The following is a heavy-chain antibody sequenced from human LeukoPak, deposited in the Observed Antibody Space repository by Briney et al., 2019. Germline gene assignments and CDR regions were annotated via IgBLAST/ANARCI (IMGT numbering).Heavy chain of an antibody. D-gene: IGHD5-18*01. CDR1: GYTFTGYY. V-gene: IGHV1-2*02. Sequence: ASVKVSCEASGYTFTGYYMHWVRQAPGQGLEWMGWINPNSGGTNYAQKFQGRVTMTRDTSISTAYMELSRLRSDDTAVYYCARESTIYSYGSKHNWFDPWGQGTLVTVSS. CDR2: INPNSGGT. J-gene: IGHJ5*02. CDR3: ARESTIYSYGSKHNWFDP.